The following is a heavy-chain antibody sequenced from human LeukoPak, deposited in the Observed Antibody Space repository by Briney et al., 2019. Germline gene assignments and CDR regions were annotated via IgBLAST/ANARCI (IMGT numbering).Heavy chain of an antibody. J-gene: IGHJ4*02. CDR1: GFTISSFW. V-gene: IGHV3-7*01. CDR2: IKQDGSVQ. Sequence: GESLTLSCEASGFTISSFWMSWVRQPPGTGLEWVANIKQDGSVQYYVDSVQGRFTISRDNAKNSLYLQMNSLRAEDTAVYYCARKGLGDCWGQGTLVTVSS. CDR3: ARKGLGDC. D-gene: IGHD3-22*01.